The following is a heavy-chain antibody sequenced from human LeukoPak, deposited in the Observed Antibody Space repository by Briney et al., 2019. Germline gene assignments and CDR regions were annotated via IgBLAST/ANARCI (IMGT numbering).Heavy chain of an antibody. Sequence: GGSLRLSCAASGFTFSSYEMNWVRQAPGKGLECVSYISSSGSTIYYADSVKGRFTISRDNAKNSLYLQMNSLRAEDTALYYCAKDTGYSGYDYVDYWGQGTLVTVSS. J-gene: IGHJ4*02. CDR3: AKDTGYSGYDYVDY. V-gene: IGHV3-48*03. CDR2: ISSSGSTI. CDR1: GFTFSSYE. D-gene: IGHD5-12*01.